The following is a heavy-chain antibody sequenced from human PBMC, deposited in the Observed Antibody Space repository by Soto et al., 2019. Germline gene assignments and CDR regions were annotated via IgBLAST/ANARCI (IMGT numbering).Heavy chain of an antibody. CDR2: MNPNSGNT. CDR3: ARWPLHYDFWSGYSPNWFDP. Sequence: QVQLVQSGAEVKKPGASVKVSCKASGYTFTSYDINWVRQATGQGLEWMGWMNPNSGNTGYAQKFQGRVTMTRNTSIITAYMELSSLRSEDTAVYYCARWPLHYDFWSGYSPNWFDPWGQGTLVTVSS. D-gene: IGHD3-3*01. CDR1: GYTFTSYD. V-gene: IGHV1-8*01. J-gene: IGHJ5*02.